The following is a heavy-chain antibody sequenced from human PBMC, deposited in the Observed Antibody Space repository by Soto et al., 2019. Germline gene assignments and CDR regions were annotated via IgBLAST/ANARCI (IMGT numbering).Heavy chain of an antibody. CDR3: ARDPTNDYGDDTFDY. D-gene: IGHD4-17*01. CDR2: IIPSYDRT. CDR1: GDAFKSYA. V-gene: IGHV1-69*06. Sequence: QELLLQSGSEVKKAGSSVKVSCKASGDAFKSYAIHWVRQAPGQGLEYMGRIIPSYDRTKYAQKFQGRLTLTADMYTSTVYMELSSLRSEDTAVYYCARDPTNDYGDDTFDYWGQGTKVIVSS. J-gene: IGHJ4*02.